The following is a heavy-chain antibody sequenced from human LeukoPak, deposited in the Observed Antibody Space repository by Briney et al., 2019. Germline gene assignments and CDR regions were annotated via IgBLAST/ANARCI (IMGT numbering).Heavy chain of an antibody. V-gene: IGHV4-59*01. CDR2: IYDSGST. CDR3: ARVSWFPGTSYYYMDV. Sequence: PSETLSLTCAVSGGSINNYYWSWIRQPPGKGLEWIGYIYDSGSTNYNPSLKSRVTTSLDTSKNQVSLELSSVTAADTAVYYCARVSWFPGTSYYYMDVWDKGTTVTVSS. D-gene: IGHD1-1*01. J-gene: IGHJ6*03. CDR1: GGSINNYY.